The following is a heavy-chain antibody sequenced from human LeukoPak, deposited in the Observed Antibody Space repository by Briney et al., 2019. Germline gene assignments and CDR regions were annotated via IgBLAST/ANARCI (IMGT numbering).Heavy chain of an antibody. J-gene: IGHJ4*02. V-gene: IGHV4-59*08. CDR3: ARAVSGRFDY. CDR2: IYYSGST. CDR1: GGSMSPYH. D-gene: IGHD6-19*01. Sequence: SETLSLTCTVSGGSMSPYHWGWTRQAPGKGLEWTGYIYYSGSTNYNPSLKSRVAISVDTSKNQFSLKLSSVTAADTAIYYCARAVSGRFDYWGQGTLVTVSS.